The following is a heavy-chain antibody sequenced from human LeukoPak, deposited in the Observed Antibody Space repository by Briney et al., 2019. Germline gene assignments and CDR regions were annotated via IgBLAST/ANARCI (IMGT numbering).Heavy chain of an antibody. V-gene: IGHV5-51*01. Sequence: GESLKISCKGSGYSFTTYWIGWVRQMPGKGLEWMGIIYPGDSDTRYSPSFQGQVTISADKSISTAYLQWSSLKASDTAMCYCARYYGSGSSTDMSLDYWGQGTLVTVSS. D-gene: IGHD3-10*01. CDR2: IYPGDSDT. J-gene: IGHJ4*02. CDR3: ARYYGSGSSTDMSLDY. CDR1: GYSFTTYW.